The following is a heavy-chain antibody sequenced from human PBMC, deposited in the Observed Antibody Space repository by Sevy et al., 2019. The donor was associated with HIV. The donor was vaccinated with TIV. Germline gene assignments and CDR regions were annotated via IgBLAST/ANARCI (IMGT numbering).Heavy chain of an antibody. CDR3: TTEAGMAPGYALQH. V-gene: IGHV3-15*01. J-gene: IGHJ1*01. CDR2: IKSNHEGGTV. Sequence: GGSLRLSCAASGFSFTNAWMRWVRQAPGGELEWVGRIKSNHEGGTVDYAAPVRGRFTISRDDSLNTLFLQLSSLKVEDTAVYYCTTEAGMAPGYALQHWGRGTLVTVSS. D-gene: IGHD3-10*01. CDR1: GFSFTNAW.